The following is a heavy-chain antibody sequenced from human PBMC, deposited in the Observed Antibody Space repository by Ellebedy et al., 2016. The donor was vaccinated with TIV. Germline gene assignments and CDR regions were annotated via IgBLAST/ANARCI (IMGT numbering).Heavy chain of an antibody. CDR2: INVGGTGT. V-gene: IGHV3-48*02. CDR3: ARDAWRYFDF. J-gene: IGHJ4*02. D-gene: IGHD5-12*01. Sequence: GGSLRLXXAGSGFSFSMYGMSWVRQPPGKGLEWISFINVGGTGTDYADSVRGRFTTSRDDAKQSLYLQMNSLRDEDTAVYYCARDAWRYFDFWGQGTLVTVAS. CDR1: GFSFSMYG.